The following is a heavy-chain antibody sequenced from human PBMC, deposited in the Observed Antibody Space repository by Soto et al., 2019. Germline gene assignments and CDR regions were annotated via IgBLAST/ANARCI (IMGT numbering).Heavy chain of an antibody. D-gene: IGHD3-22*01. V-gene: IGHV3-21*01. CDR3: VRDGLDYYDTESVYFGD. J-gene: IGHJ4*01. CDR2: ISSSAVYI. CDR1: GFTFITYS. Sequence: EVQLVESGGGPVRPGGSLKLSCAASGFTFITYSLNWVRQAPGKGLEWVASISSSAVYIDYADSVKGRVTISRDDANNTLYPQMNSQVAEDTATYYCVRDGLDYYDTESVYFGDWGHGTLFT.